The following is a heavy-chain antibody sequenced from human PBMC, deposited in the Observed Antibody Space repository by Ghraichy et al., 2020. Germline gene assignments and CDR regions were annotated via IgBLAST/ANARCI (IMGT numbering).Heavy chain of an antibody. V-gene: IGHV4-34*01. J-gene: IGHJ5*02. CDR2: INHSGST. Sequence: SETLSLTCAVYGGSFSGYYWSWIRQPPGKGLEWIGEINHSGSTNYNPSLKSRVTISVDTSKNQFSLKLSSVTAADTAVYYCARASKFDPWGQGTLVTVSS. CDR3: ARASKFDP. CDR1: GGSFSGYY.